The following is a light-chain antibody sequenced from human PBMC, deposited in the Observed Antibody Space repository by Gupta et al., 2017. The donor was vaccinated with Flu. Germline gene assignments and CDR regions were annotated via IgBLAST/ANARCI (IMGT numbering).Light chain of an antibody. J-gene: IGKJ2*01. CDR1: QSVSSSY. CDR3: QQYGSSAYT. V-gene: IGKV3-20*01. Sequence: GTLSLSPGQRATLSCRASQSVSSSYLAWYQQKPGQAPRLLIHGTSSRATGIPDRFSGSGSGTDFTLTISRLEPEDFAVYYCQQYGSSAYTCGQGTKLEIK. CDR2: GTS.